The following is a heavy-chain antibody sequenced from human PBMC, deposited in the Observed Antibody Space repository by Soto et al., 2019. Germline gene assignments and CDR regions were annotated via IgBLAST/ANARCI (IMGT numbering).Heavy chain of an antibody. CDR1: GYTFTGYA. D-gene: IGHD6-19*01. J-gene: IGHJ4*02. CDR2: INAGNGNT. Sequence: QVQLVQSGAEEKKPGASVKVSCKASGYTFTGYAMHWVRQAPGQRLEWMGWINAGNGNTKYSQKFQGRVTITRDTSAGEAYMELSSLSSEDTAVYYCARAVAVPADFDYWGQGTLVTVPS. CDR3: ARAVAVPADFDY. V-gene: IGHV1-3*05.